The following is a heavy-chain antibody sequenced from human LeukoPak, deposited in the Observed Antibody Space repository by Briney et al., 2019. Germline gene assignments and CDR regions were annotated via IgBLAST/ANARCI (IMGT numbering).Heavy chain of an antibody. D-gene: IGHD1-26*01. CDR2: ISYDGSNK. Sequence: GGSLRLSCAASGFTFSNYGMHWVRQAPGKGLEWVAVISYDGSNKYYTDSVKGRFTISRDNSKNTLFLKMSSLRPEDTALYYCAKYPGGSTGIVNYYHMDVWGKGTTVTVSS. CDR3: AKYPGGSTGIVNYYHMDV. V-gene: IGHV3-30*18. CDR1: GFTFSNYG. J-gene: IGHJ6*03.